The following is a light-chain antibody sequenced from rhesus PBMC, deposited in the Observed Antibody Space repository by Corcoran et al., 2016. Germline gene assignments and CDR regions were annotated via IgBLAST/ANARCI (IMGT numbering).Light chain of an antibody. J-gene: IGKJ3*01. V-gene: IGKV1S15*01. CDR3: QPGYGTPFT. CDR1: QGISNN. Sequence: DSQMTQSPSSLSASVGDTVTITCRASQGISNNLAWYQQKPGKVPKFLIYYESTLQSGVPSRFSGRGTGTDFTLTISSLQPEDFAPYCCQPGYGTPFTFGPGPKLDL. CDR2: YES.